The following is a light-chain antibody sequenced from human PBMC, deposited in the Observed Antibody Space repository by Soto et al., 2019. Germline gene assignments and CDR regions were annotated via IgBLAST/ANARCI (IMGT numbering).Light chain of an antibody. Sequence: EIVLTQSPGTLSLSPGERATLSCRASQSVSSTYLAWYQQKPGQATSLLIYGASSRATGIPDRFSGSGSGTDFTLTISRLEPEDFALYYCQQYGSSPFTFGPGTKVDIK. CDR1: QSVSSTY. V-gene: IGKV3-20*01. CDR2: GAS. J-gene: IGKJ3*01. CDR3: QQYGSSPFT.